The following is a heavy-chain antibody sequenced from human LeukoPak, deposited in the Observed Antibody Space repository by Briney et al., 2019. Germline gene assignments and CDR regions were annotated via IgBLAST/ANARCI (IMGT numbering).Heavy chain of an antibody. CDR2: IYYSGST. CDR1: GGSVSSGSYY. J-gene: IGHJ4*02. V-gene: IGHV4-61*01. CDR3: ARDRDYCSGGSCYFGFDY. D-gene: IGHD2-15*01. Sequence: PSETLSLTCTVSGGSVSSGSYYWRWIRQPPGKGLEWIGYIYYSGSTNYNPSLKSRVTISVDTSKNQFSLKLSSVTAADTAVYYCARDRDYCSGGSCYFGFDYWGQGTLVTVSS.